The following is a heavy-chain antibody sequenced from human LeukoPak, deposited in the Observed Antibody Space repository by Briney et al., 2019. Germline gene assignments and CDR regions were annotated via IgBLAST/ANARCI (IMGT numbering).Heavy chain of an antibody. CDR1: GFTLCDYA. Sequence: GGSLRLSCTGSGFTLCDYALSWVRQAPGKGLEWIGSIRSDAYGGSTQYAASVTGRFTISRDDSDNIVYLQMNSLQTGDTAVYYCTRDEKQSYFDTTAYWTLFDYWGQGTLVTVSS. CDR3: TRDEKQSYFDTTAYWTLFDY. D-gene: IGHD3-22*01. V-gene: IGHV3-49*04. J-gene: IGHJ4*02. CDR2: IRSDAYGGST.